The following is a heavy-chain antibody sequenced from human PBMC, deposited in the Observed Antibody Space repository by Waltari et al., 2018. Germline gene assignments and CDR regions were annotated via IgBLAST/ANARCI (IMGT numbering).Heavy chain of an antibody. J-gene: IGHJ6*02. V-gene: IGHV3-7*01. CDR1: GFTFSSYW. CDR2: KKQDGSEK. CDR3: ARKYDFWSGYELRYYYGMDV. D-gene: IGHD3-3*01. Sequence: EVQLVESGVGLVQPGGSLRLSCAASGFTFSSYWMSWVRQAPGKGLEWVANKKQDGSEKNYVDSVKGRFTISRDNAKNSLYLQMNSLRAEDTAVYYCARKYDFWSGYELRYYYGMDVWGQGTTVTVSS.